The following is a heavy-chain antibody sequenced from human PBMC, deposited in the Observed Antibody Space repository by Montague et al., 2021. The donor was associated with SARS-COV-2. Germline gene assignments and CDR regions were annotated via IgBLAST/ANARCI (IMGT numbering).Heavy chain of an antibody. CDR3: ARFSAWYSSCWSACDF. J-gene: IGHJ4*02. Sequence: PALVKPTQTLTLTCSFSGFSLSTSGMCVSWIRQPPGKALEWLALIDRDDDKYYSTSLKSRLTISKDTSKHQVVLTMTNMDPVDTATFYCARFSAWYSSCWSACDFWGQGTLVTVSS. V-gene: IGHV2-70*01. D-gene: IGHD6-19*01. CDR1: GFSLSTSGMC. CDR2: IDRDDDK.